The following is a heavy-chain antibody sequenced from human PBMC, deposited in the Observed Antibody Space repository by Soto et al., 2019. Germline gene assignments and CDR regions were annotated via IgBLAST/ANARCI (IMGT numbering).Heavy chain of an antibody. J-gene: IGHJ5*02. CDR1: GFTFSSYI. CDR3: ARVLDYDYVWGSYPLNWFDP. Sequence: GGSLILSCAASGFTFSSYIMNWVRQAPGKGLEWVSSISSSSSYIYYADSVKGRFTISRDNAKNSLYLQMNSLRAEDPAVYYCARVLDYDYVWGSYPLNWFDPWGQGTLVTVSS. V-gene: IGHV3-21*01. D-gene: IGHD3-16*02. CDR2: ISSSSSYI.